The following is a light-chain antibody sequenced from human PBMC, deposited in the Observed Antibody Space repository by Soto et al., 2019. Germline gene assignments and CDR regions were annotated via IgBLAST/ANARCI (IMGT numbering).Light chain of an antibody. CDR3: QQYNNWPPMT. CDR1: QSVSSN. V-gene: IGKV3-15*01. Sequence: EIVMTQSPATLSVSPWESATLSCSASQSVSSNLAWYQQKPGQAHRLLIYGAYTRATGIPARFSGSGSGTEFTLTIRSLQSEDFAVYYCQQYNNWPPMTCGQGTKVDIK. J-gene: IGKJ1*01. CDR2: GAY.